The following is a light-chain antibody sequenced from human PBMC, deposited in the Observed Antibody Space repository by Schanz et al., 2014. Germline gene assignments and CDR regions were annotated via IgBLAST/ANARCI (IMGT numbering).Light chain of an antibody. Sequence: DIQMTQSPSSLSASVGDRVTITCRASQGISTYLAWYQQKPGKVPKLLIYAASTLQSGVPSRFSGSGSGTDFTLTISSLQPEDVATYYCQQLSNYPLTFGQGTRLDIK. CDR3: QQLSNYPLT. J-gene: IGKJ5*01. CDR1: QGISTY. CDR2: AAS. V-gene: IGKV1-27*01.